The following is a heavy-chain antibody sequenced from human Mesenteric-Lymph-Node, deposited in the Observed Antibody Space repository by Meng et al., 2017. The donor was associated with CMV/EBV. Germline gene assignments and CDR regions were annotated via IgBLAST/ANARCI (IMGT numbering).Heavy chain of an antibody. CDR2: ISPSSNSV. V-gene: IGHV3-21*01. D-gene: IGHD6-19*01. CDR1: GFTVSSNY. J-gene: IGHJ4*02. Sequence: GESLKISCAASGFTVSSNYMSWVRQAPGKGLEWVSSISPSSNSVYYADSLKARFTISRDNAKNSLYLQMKSLTADDTAIYYCARLGPEAFKRSRFYFDFWGRGSLVTVSS. CDR3: ARLGPEAFKRSRFYFDF.